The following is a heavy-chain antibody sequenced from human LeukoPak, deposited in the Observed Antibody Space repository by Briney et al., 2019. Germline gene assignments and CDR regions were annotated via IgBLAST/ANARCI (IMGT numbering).Heavy chain of an antibody. D-gene: IGHD5-24*01. CDR2: IDHTGST. J-gene: IGHJ3*02. CDR3: ARDRVATIYTGDAFDI. Sequence: KASETLSLTCSVSGDSISMHYWSWIRQPPGKGLEWIGYIDHTGSTNYNPSLKSRLTMPVDTSKNQFSLRLTSVTAADTAVYYCARDRVATIYTGDAFDIWGQGTTVTVSS. V-gene: IGHV4-59*11. CDR1: GDSISMHY.